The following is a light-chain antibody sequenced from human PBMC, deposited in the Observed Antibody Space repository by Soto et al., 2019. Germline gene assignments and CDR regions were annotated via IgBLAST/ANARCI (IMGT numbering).Light chain of an antibody. CDR1: SSDVGSYNL. CDR3: CSYAGSYNYV. V-gene: IGLV2-23*01. CDR2: EGS. Sequence: QSVLTQPASVSGSPGQSITISCTGTSSDVGSYNLVSWYQQHPGKAPKLMIYEGSKRPSGVSNRFSGSKSGNTASLTISGRQAEDEADYYCCSYAGSYNYVFGTGPKLTVL. J-gene: IGLJ1*01.